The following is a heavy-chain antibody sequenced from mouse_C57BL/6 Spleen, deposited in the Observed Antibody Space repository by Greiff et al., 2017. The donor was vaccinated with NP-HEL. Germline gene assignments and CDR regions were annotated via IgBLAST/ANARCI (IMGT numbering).Heavy chain of an antibody. V-gene: IGHV1-55*01. CDR3: ARPITTVVENWYFDV. D-gene: IGHD1-1*01. Sequence: VQLQQPGAELVKPGASVKMSCKASGYTFTSYWITWVKQRPGQGLEWIGDIYPGSGSTNYNEKFKSKATLTVDTSSSTAYMQLSSLTSEDSAVYYCARPITTVVENWYFDVWGTGTTVTVSS. CDR2: IYPGSGST. J-gene: IGHJ1*03. CDR1: GYTFTSYW.